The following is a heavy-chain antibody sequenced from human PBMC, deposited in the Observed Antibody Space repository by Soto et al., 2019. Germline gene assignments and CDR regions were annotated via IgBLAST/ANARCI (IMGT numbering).Heavy chain of an antibody. CDR3: AGDPSYGDRHMSYFDY. CDR1: GFTLTSFA. D-gene: IGHD5-18*01. Sequence: EVQLVGSGGGLVQPGGSLRLSCAASGFTLTSFAMNWVRQAPGKGPEWVSYISSSSSVIDYADSVKGRFTVSRDNAKNSLYLQMNSLRDEDTAVYYCAGDPSYGDRHMSYFDYWGQGTLVTVSS. V-gene: IGHV3-48*02. CDR2: ISSSSSVI. J-gene: IGHJ4*02.